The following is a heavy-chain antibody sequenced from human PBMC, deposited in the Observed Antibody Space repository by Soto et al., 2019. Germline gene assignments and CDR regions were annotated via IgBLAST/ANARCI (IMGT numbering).Heavy chain of an antibody. CDR3: ARNYGGNVDY. CDR2: IYYSGSA. Sequence: QVQLQESGPGLVRPSETLSLTCNVSGGSISSSYWSWIRQPPGKGLEWIGYIYYSGSANYNPSRKSRVTISVDTSKNQFSLKLSSASSADTAVYYCARNYGGNVDYWGQGTLVTVSS. CDR1: GGSISSSY. D-gene: IGHD4-17*01. J-gene: IGHJ4*02. V-gene: IGHV4-59*08.